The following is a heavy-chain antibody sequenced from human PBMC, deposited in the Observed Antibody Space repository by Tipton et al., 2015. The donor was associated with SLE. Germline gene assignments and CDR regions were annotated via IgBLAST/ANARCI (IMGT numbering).Heavy chain of an antibody. V-gene: IGHV4-59*11. J-gene: IGHJ3*02. CDR2: ILYSGDT. Sequence: TLSLTCTVSGGSITSHYWSWIRQPPGKGLEWIGNILYSGDTNYNPSLKSRVTISLDTSRKQFSLSLNSVTAADTAVYYCAGDLWYGGNSAPHAFDIWGQGTMVTVSS. CDR3: AGDLWYGGNSAPHAFDI. CDR1: GGSITSHY. D-gene: IGHD4-23*01.